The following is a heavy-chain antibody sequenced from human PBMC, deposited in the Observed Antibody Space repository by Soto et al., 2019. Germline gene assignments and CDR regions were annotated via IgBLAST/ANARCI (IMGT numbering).Heavy chain of an antibody. Sequence: GGSLRLSCAASGFTFSSYGMHWVRQAPGKGLEWVAVISYDGSNKYYADSVKGRFTISRDNSKNTLYLQMNSLRAEETAVYYCAKSEGYDFWSGYYTGILYFQHWGQGTLVTVSS. D-gene: IGHD3-3*01. CDR3: AKSEGYDFWSGYYTGILYFQH. CDR1: GFTFSSYG. V-gene: IGHV3-30*18. CDR2: ISYDGSNK. J-gene: IGHJ1*01.